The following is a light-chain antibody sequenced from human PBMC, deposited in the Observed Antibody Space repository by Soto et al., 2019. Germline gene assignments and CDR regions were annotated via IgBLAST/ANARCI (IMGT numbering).Light chain of an antibody. Sequence: IQMTQSPSTLSASVGDRVTITCRASQSIGYWLAWYQQKPGKAPTLLIYAASNLQSGVPSRFRGSSAGTEFTLTASSLQPEDFATYYCLQEHDDSWTFGPGTKVDIK. J-gene: IGKJ1*01. CDR2: AAS. CDR3: LQEHDDSWT. CDR1: QSIGYW. V-gene: IGKV1-5*01.